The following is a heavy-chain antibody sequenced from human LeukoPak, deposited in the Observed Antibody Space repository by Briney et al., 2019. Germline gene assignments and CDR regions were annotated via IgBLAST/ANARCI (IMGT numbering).Heavy chain of an antibody. CDR3: AGAVTVTTGPLGY. Sequence: ASVKVSCKASGHTFTSFGINWVRQAPGQGLEWMGWISAYNGNTNYAQKLQGRVTMTTDTSTNTAYMELRSLRSDDTAIYYCAGAVTVTTGPLGYWGQGTLVTVSS. J-gene: IGHJ4*02. D-gene: IGHD4-17*01. CDR1: GHTFTSFG. CDR2: ISAYNGNT. V-gene: IGHV1-18*01.